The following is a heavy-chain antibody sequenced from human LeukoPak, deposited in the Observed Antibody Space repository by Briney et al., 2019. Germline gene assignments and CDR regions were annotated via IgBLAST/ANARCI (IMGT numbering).Heavy chain of an antibody. V-gene: IGHV3-74*01. CDR1: EFTFSNYW. Sequence: GGSLRLSCAASEFTFSNYWMHWVRQAPGKGLVWVSRINSDVSSRNYADSVKGRFTISRDNAKNTLYLQMNSLRAEDTAVYYCASASSHRIAAGGDYWGQGTLVTVSS. J-gene: IGHJ4*02. CDR3: ASASSHRIAAGGDY. D-gene: IGHD6-13*01. CDR2: INSDVSSR.